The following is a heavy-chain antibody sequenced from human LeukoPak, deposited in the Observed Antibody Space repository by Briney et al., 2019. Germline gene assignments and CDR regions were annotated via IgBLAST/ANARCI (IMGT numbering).Heavy chain of an antibody. J-gene: IGHJ4*02. D-gene: IGHD2-15*01. Sequence: GSLRLSCAASGFTLNNYAISCGRHPPGEGLQGVSSTSSSDAATYHADSVKGRFTISRDNSKNTLYLQMNSLRAEDAAVYYCARAPVTSCSGVLCYPFAYWGQGTLVTVSS. CDR1: GFTLNNYA. CDR3: ARAPVTSCSGVLCYPFAY. CDR2: TSSSDAAT. V-gene: IGHV3-23*01.